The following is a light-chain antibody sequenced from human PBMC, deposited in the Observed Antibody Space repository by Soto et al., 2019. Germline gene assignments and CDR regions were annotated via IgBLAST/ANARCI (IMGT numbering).Light chain of an antibody. Sequence: QSALAQPASVSGSPGQSITISCTGTSSDVGGYNYVSWYQQHPGKAPKLMIFEVNSRPSGVSNRFSGSKSGNMASLTISGLQAEDEADYYCSSYTSSGLYVFGTGTKVTVL. CDR2: EVN. J-gene: IGLJ1*01. CDR3: SSYTSSGLYV. CDR1: SSDVGGYNY. V-gene: IGLV2-14*01.